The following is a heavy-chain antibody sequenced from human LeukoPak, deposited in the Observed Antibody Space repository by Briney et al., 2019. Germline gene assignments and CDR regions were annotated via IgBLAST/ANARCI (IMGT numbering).Heavy chain of an antibody. CDR1: GYTFPDYN. Sequence: ASVKVSCKASGYTFPDYNIGWVRQAPGQGLEWMGWINAKNGNTNYVQKVQGRVTMTTDTSTSTAYMELRSLRSDDTAIYYCARQTTYYYDTTGYYFCGKTRRRLHFDIWGQGTVVTVSS. J-gene: IGHJ3*02. CDR2: INAKNGNT. D-gene: IGHD3-22*01. CDR3: ARQTTYYYDTTGYYFCGKTRRRLHFDI. V-gene: IGHV1-18*01.